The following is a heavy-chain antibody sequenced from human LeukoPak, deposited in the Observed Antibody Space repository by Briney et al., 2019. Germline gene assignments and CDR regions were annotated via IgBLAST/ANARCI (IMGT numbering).Heavy chain of an antibody. CDR3: ARGGRPYYDILTGSTRFDY. CDR1: GGSFSGYY. Sequence: SETLSLTCAVYGGSFSGYYWSWIRQPPGKGLEWIGEINHSGSTNYNPSLKSRVTISVDTSKNQFSLKLSSVTAADTAVYYCARGGRPYYDILTGSTRFDYWGQGTLVTVSS. D-gene: IGHD3-9*01. CDR2: INHSGST. V-gene: IGHV4-34*01. J-gene: IGHJ4*02.